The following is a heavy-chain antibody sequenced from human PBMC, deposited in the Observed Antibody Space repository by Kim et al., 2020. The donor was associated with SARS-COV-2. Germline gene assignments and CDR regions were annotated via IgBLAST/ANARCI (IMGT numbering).Heavy chain of an antibody. V-gene: IGHV6-1*01. CDR2: HN. D-gene: IGHD3-10*01. CDR3: ANVDRQIGFDY. J-gene: IGHJ4*02. Sequence: HNYSAVSGKSRITINPDTSKNQFSLQLNSVTPEDTAVYYCANVDRQIGFDYWGQGTLVTVSS.